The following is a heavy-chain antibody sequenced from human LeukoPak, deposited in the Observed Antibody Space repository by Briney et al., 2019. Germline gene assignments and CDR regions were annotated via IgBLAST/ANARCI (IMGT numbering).Heavy chain of an antibody. V-gene: IGHV1-58*02. CDR1: GFTFTSSA. CDR2: IVVGSGNT. J-gene: IGHJ3*02. Sequence: GTSVTVSCKASGFTFTSSAMQWVRQARGQRLEWIGWIVVGSGNTNYAQKFQERVTITRNMSTSTAYMELSSLGSEDTAVYYCAAGTPNIVAHDAFDIWGQGTMVAVSS. D-gene: IGHD5-12*01. CDR3: AAGTPNIVAHDAFDI.